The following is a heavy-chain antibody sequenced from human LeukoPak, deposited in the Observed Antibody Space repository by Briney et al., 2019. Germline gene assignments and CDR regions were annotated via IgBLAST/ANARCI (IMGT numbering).Heavy chain of an antibody. Sequence: GGSLRLSCAASGFTFSSYSMNWVRQAPGKGLEWVSYISSSSSTIYYAGSVKGRFTISRDNAKNSLYLQMNSLRAEDTAVYYCARVWSSGWPDPKANFDYWGQGTLVTVSS. CDR3: ARVWSSGWPDPKANFDY. V-gene: IGHV3-48*01. J-gene: IGHJ4*02. D-gene: IGHD6-19*01. CDR2: ISSSSSTI. CDR1: GFTFSSYS.